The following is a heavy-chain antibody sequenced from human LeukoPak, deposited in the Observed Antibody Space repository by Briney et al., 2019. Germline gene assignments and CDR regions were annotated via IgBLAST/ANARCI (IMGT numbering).Heavy chain of an antibody. Sequence: ASVKVSCKASGGTFSSYDISWVRQAPGRGLEWMGGIIPMFGTANYAQKFQGRVTISADKSTSTAYMELSSLRSEDTAVYYCASGRTDIVVVPATLRNYFFDYWGQGTLVTVSS. CDR2: IIPMFGTA. CDR1: GGTFSSYD. D-gene: IGHD2-2*01. CDR3: ASGRTDIVVVPATLRNYFFDY. J-gene: IGHJ4*02. V-gene: IGHV1-69*06.